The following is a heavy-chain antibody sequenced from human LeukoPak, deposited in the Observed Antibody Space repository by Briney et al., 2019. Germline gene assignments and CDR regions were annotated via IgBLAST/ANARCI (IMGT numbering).Heavy chain of an antibody. V-gene: IGHV4-59*12. CDR2: IYYRGST. Sequence: PSETLSLTCTVSGVSISSYYWSWIRQPPGKGLEWIGYIYYRGSTNYNPSLKSRATISVDTSKNQFSLKLSSVTAADTAVYYCASRFTYYYDSSGYHKTSFFDYWGQGTLVTVSS. CDR3: ASRFTYYYDSSGYHKTSFFDY. J-gene: IGHJ4*02. D-gene: IGHD3-22*01. CDR1: GVSISSYY.